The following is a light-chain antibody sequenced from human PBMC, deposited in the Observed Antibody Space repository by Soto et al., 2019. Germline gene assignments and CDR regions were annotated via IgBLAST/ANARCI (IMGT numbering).Light chain of an antibody. J-gene: IGLJ3*02. CDR2: SNN. V-gene: IGLV1-44*01. Sequence: QSVLTQPPSASGTPGQRVTISCSGSSSNIGSNTVNWYQQLPGTAPKLLIYSNNQRPSGVPDRFSGCKSCTSASLAISGLQSEDEVDHYCTAWDDSLNGWVFGGGTKLTVL. CDR1: SSNIGSNT. CDR3: TAWDDSLNGWV.